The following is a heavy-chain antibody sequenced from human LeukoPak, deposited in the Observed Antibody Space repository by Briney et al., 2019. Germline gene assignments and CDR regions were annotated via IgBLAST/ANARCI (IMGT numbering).Heavy chain of an antibody. CDR1: GFTFSSYA. V-gene: IGHV3-21*01. D-gene: IGHD3-10*01. CDR3: ARVSLAGGSGSYYPNY. CDR2: ISSSSSYI. J-gene: IGHJ4*02. Sequence: PGGSLRLSCAASGFTFSSYAMSWVRQAPGKGLEWVSSISSSSSYIYYADSVKGRFTISRDNAKNSLYLQMNSLRAEDTAVYYCARVSLAGGSGSYYPNYWGQGTLVTVSS.